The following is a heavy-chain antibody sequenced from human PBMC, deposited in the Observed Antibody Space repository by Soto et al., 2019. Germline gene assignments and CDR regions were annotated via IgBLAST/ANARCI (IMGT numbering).Heavy chain of an antibody. D-gene: IGHD4-17*01. Sequence: PVGSLRLSCAASGFTFSSYEMNWVRQAPGKGLEWVSYISSSGSTIYYADSVKGRFTISRDNAKNSLYLQMNSLRAEDTAVYYCARSTVTSDYWGQGTLVTVSS. V-gene: IGHV3-48*03. J-gene: IGHJ4*02. CDR2: ISSSGSTI. CDR3: ARSTVTSDY. CDR1: GFTFSSYE.